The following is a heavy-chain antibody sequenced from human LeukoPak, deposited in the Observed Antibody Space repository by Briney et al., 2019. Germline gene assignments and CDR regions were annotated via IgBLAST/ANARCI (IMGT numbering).Heavy chain of an antibody. J-gene: IGHJ4*02. CDR1: GCTFSSYA. Sequence: GGTLRLSYAASGCTFSSYAMSSVLQAPGKGLDWVSAITGSGGSTYYADSVKGRFTISRDNSKNTLYLQMNSLRAEDTAVYYCAKNSPSSGYYQYIDYWGRGTLVSVSS. CDR2: ITGSGGST. CDR3: AKNSPSSGYYQYIDY. V-gene: IGHV3-23*01. D-gene: IGHD3-22*01.